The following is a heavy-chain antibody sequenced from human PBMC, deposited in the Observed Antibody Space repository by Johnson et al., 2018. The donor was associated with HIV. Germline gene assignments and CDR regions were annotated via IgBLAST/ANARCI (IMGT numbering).Heavy chain of an antibody. J-gene: IGHJ3*02. V-gene: IGHV3-23*04. Sequence: VQLVESGGGLVQPGGSLRLSCAASGFTFSSYAMSWVRQAPGKGLEWVSAISFDGGGTYYADSVKGRFTISRDNSKNTLYLQMNSLRAEDTAVYYCAKEYCGGDCYPSPDAFDIWGQGTMVTVSS. D-gene: IGHD2-21*01. CDR3: AKEYCGGDCYPSPDAFDI. CDR1: GFTFSSYA. CDR2: ISFDGGGT.